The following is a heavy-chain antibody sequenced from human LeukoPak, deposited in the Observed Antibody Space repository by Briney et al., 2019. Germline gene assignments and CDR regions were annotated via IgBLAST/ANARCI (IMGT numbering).Heavy chain of an antibody. D-gene: IGHD6-19*01. V-gene: IGHV4-34*01. CDR2: INHSGST. J-gene: IGHJ4*02. CDR1: GGSFSGYY. CDR3: AREEVAGTFGFDY. Sequence: SETLSLTCAVYGGSFSGYYWSWIRQPPGKGLEWIGEINHSGSTNYNPSLKSRVTIPVDTSKNQFSLKLSSVTAADTAVYYCAREEVAGTFGFDYWGQGTLVTVSS.